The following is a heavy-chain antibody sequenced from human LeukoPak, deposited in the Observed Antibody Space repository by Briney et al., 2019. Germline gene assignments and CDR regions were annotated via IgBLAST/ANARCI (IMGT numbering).Heavy chain of an antibody. CDR1: GFMFSSCD. Sequence: GGSLRLSCAASGFMFSSCDMHWVRQAPGKGLEWVAFIQPSATNKYYADSLKGRFTISRDNSKNMLYLHMDSLRAEDTAVYYCVKVARDWSNLDYWGQRTLVTVPS. D-gene: IGHD6-6*01. V-gene: IGHV3-30*02. CDR3: VKVARDWSNLDY. J-gene: IGHJ4*02. CDR2: IQPSATNK.